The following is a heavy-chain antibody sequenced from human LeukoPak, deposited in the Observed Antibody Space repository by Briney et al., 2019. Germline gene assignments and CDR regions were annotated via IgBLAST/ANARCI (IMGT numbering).Heavy chain of an antibody. CDR1: GFTFSSYA. D-gene: IGHD3-3*01. J-gene: IGHJ6*02. Sequence: GGSLRLSCAASGFTFSSYAMHWVRQAPGKGLEWVAVISYDGSNKYYADSVKGRFTISRDNSKNTLYLQMNSMRAEDTAVYYCAREVGVLRFLEWQNGMDVWGQGTTVTVSS. CDR2: ISYDGSNK. V-gene: IGHV3-30*04. CDR3: AREVGVLRFLEWQNGMDV.